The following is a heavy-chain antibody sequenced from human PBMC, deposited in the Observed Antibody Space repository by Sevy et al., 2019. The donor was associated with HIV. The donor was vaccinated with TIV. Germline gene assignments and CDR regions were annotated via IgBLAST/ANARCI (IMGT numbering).Heavy chain of an antibody. CDR1: GFNFSSYG. CDR2: ISYDGSSK. V-gene: IGHV3-30*18. J-gene: IGHJ3*02. Sequence: GGSLRLSCAASGFNFSSYGMHWVRQAPGKGLEGVAVISYDGSSKYYAESMKGRFTISRDNSKNTLYLQRSSLRAEDTAVYYCAEESGSYYDFWSGHDAFDIWVQGTMVTVSS. CDR3: AEESGSYYDFWSGHDAFDI. D-gene: IGHD3-3*01.